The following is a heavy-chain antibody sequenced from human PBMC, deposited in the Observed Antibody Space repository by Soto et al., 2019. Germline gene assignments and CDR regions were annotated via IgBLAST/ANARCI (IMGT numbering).Heavy chain of an antibody. CDR1: GFTFSSYG. Sequence: QVQLVESGGGVVQPGRSLRLSCAASGFTFSSYGMHWVRQAPGKGLEWVAVIWYDGSNKYYADSVKGRFTISRDNSKNTLYLQMNSLRAEDTAVYYCARDLIVEQPGEVGYWGQGTLVTVSS. CDR3: ARDLIVEQPGEVGY. V-gene: IGHV3-33*01. CDR2: IWYDGSNK. J-gene: IGHJ4*02. D-gene: IGHD1-26*01.